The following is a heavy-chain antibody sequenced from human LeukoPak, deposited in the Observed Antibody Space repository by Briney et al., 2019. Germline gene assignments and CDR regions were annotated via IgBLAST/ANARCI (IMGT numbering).Heavy chain of an antibody. V-gene: IGHV4-34*01. CDR3: ARDPRLVYDSSGKPRRFFDY. J-gene: IGHJ4*02. CDR1: GGSFSGYY. Sequence: SETLSLTCAVYGGSFSGYYWSWIRQPPGKGLEWIGEINHSGSTNYNPSLKSRVTISVDTSKNQFSLKLSSVTAADTAVYYCARDPRLVYDSSGKPRRFFDYWGQGTLVTVSS. CDR2: INHSGST. D-gene: IGHD3-22*01.